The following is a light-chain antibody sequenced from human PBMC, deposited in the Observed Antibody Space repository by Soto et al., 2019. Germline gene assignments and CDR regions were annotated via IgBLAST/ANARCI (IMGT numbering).Light chain of an antibody. CDR1: SSDVGGYNY. CDR2: DVS. V-gene: IGLV2-14*03. Sequence: QSALTQPASVSGSPGQSSTISCTGASSDVGGYNYVSWYQQHPGKAPKLIIYDVSNRPSGVSDRFSGSKSGNTASLTISGLQTEDEADYFCSSCTPSSTLHVFGAGTKVTVL. CDR3: SSCTPSSTLHV. J-gene: IGLJ1*01.